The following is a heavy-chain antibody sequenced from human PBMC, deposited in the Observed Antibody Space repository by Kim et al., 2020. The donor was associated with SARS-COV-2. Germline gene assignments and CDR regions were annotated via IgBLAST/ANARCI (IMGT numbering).Heavy chain of an antibody. CDR3: ARDGVVVVPAARFDY. V-gene: IGHV3-30*01. J-gene: IGHJ4*02. Sequence: DSVKGRLTISRDNSKNTLYLQMNSLRAEDTAVYYCARDGVVVVPAARFDYWGQGTLVTVSS. D-gene: IGHD2-2*01.